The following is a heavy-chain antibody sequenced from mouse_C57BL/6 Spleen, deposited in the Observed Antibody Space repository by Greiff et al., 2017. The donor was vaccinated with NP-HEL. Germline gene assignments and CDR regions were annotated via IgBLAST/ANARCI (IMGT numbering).Heavy chain of an antibody. Sequence: VQLQQPGTELVKPGASVKLSCKASGYTFTSYWMHWVKQRPGQGLEWIGNINPSNGGTNYNEKFKSKATLTVDKSSSTTYMQLSSLTSEDSAVYYCAREGVYYGYDGGRFAYWGQGTLVTVSA. CDR1: GYTFTSYW. CDR2: INPSNGGT. V-gene: IGHV1-53*01. CDR3: AREGVYYGYDGGRFAY. J-gene: IGHJ3*01. D-gene: IGHD2-2*01.